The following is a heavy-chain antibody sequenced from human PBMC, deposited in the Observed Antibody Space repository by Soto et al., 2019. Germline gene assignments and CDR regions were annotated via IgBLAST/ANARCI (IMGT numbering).Heavy chain of an antibody. Sequence: PSETLSLTCAVSGGSISSGGYSWSWIRQPPGKGLEWIGYIYHSGSTHYNPSLKSRVTISVDRSKNQFSLKLSSVTAADTAVYYCARESTMVRGVDYGMDVWGQGTTVTVSS. V-gene: IGHV4-30-2*01. CDR2: IYHSGST. D-gene: IGHD3-10*01. J-gene: IGHJ6*02. CDR1: GGSISSGGYS. CDR3: ARESTMVRGVDYGMDV.